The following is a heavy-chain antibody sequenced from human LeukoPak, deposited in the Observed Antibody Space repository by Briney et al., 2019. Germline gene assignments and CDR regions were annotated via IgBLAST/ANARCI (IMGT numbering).Heavy chain of an antibody. J-gene: IGHJ6*03. CDR1: GYTFTSYD. CDR2: MNPNSGNT. Sequence: ASVKVSCKASGYTFTSYDINWVRQATGQGLEWMGWMNPNSGNTGYAQKFQGRVTMTRNTSISTAYMELSSLRSEDTAVYYCARAVNLRHIVVVTMDVWGKGTTVTISS. V-gene: IGHV1-8*02. D-gene: IGHD2-21*02. CDR3: ARAVNLRHIVVVTMDV.